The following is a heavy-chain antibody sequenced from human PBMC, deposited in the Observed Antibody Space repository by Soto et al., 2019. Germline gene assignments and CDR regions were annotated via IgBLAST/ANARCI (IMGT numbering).Heavy chain of an antibody. V-gene: IGHV3-48*03. J-gene: IGHJ4*02. CDR2: ISSTGTSM. CDR3: LRETHFIDY. CDR1: GFTFSSYK. Sequence: VQLVESGGDLVQPGGSLRLSCAASGFTFSSYKMNWVRQAPGKGLEWVSYISSTGTSMDYADSVEGRFTISRDNAKNSLHLQLNSLRDEATAFYFCLRETHFIDYWGQGTLVSVAA.